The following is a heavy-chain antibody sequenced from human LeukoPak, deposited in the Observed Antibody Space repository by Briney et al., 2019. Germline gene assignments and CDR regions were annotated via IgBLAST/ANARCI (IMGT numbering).Heavy chain of an antibody. Sequence: GGSLRLSCAASGFMFTKAWMSWVRQAPGRGLEWVGRIKSTTDGRTADYAAPVKGKFTISRDDSKDTLYLQMNSLKTEDTAMYYCSYYFDSVGYSKFAYWGRGTLVTVSS. J-gene: IGHJ4*02. V-gene: IGHV3-15*01. CDR1: GFMFTKAW. D-gene: IGHD3-22*01. CDR2: IKSTTDGRTA. CDR3: SYYFDSVGYSKFAY.